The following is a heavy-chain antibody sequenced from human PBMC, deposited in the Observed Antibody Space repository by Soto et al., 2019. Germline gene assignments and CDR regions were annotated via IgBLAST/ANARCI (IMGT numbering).Heavy chain of an antibody. CDR3: ASPRNYYFDY. J-gene: IGHJ4*02. CDR2: INHSGST. V-gene: IGHV4-34*01. CDR1: GGSFSGYY. Sequence: ETLSLTCAVYGGSFSGYYWSWIRQPPGKGLEWIGEINHSGSTNYNPSLKSRVTISVDTSKNQFSLKLSSVTAADTAVYYCASPRNYYFDYWGKGTLVTVSS.